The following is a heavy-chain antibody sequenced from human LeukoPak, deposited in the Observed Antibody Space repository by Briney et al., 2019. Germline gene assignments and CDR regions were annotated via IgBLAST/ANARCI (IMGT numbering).Heavy chain of an antibody. CDR3: AKDLMWAQGGSGWYRNAFDI. D-gene: IGHD6-19*01. CDR2: ISGSGDST. CDR1: GFTFSSYA. V-gene: IGHV3-23*01. J-gene: IGHJ3*02. Sequence: QPGGSLRLSCAASGFTFSSYAMSWVRQAPGKGLEWVSAISGSGDSTYYADSVKGRFTVSRDNSKNTLYLQMNSLRAEDTAVYYCAKDLMWAQGGSGWYRNAFDIWGQGTMVTVSS.